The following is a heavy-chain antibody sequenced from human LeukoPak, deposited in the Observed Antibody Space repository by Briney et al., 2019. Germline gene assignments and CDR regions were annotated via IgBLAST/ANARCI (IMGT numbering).Heavy chain of an antibody. V-gene: IGHV3-7*01. Sequence: PGGSLRLSCVASGFTFSSYWMSWVRRAPGKGLEWVANIKQDGSEKYYVGSVKGRFTISRDNAKNSLYLQMNSLRAEDTAVYYCAREVGRDSTDYWGQGTLVTVSS. CDR1: GFTFSSYW. D-gene: IGHD6-13*01. CDR3: AREVGRDSTDY. CDR2: IKQDGSEK. J-gene: IGHJ4*02.